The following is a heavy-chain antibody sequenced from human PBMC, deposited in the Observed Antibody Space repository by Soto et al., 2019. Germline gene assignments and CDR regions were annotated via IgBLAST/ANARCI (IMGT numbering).Heavy chain of an antibody. V-gene: IGHV3-23*01. Sequence: EVQLLESGGGLVQPGGSLRLSCAASGFTFSLYGMGWVRQAPGKGLEWVSGITSAGGSTYYADSVKGRFTISRDNPKQPLYLQRKRLRAGEAAETDCAKGRALSGADPFAAWGQRKLVSVSS. CDR2: ITSAGGST. CDR3: AKGRALSGADPFAA. CDR1: GFTFSLYG. D-gene: IGHD7-27*01. J-gene: IGHJ5*02.